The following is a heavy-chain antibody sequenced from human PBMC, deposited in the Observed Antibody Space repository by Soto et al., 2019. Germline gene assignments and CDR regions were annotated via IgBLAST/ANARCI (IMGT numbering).Heavy chain of an antibody. Sequence: QVQLVESGGGMVQPGKSLRLSCAAAGFTFSRYAMYWVRQAPGKGLEWVATISFDGNIKLYADSVRRRFTFSRDNSKNTQCLQMNSLKPAEAAVYYCVRHYGWTTVAGTVYFDYWGQGTLVTVAS. CDR2: ISFDGNIK. D-gene: IGHD6-19*01. V-gene: IGHV3-30*03. CDR1: GFTFSRYA. CDR3: VRHYGWTTVAGTVYFDY. J-gene: IGHJ4*02.